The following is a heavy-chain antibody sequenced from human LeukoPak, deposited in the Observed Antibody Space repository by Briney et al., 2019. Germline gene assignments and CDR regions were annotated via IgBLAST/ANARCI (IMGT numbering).Heavy chain of an antibody. CDR2: ISDSGTTT. CDR1: GFTFSSYA. Sequence: GGSLILSCAAAGFTFSSYAMSWVRQAPGKGLEWVSGISDSGTTTFYADSVKGRFAISRDNSKNTLYQPMNRLRAEDSAVYYCAKGIGSSGYLPFDYWGQGTLVTVSS. V-gene: IGHV3-23*01. D-gene: IGHD3-22*01. J-gene: IGHJ4*02. CDR3: AKGIGSSGYLPFDY.